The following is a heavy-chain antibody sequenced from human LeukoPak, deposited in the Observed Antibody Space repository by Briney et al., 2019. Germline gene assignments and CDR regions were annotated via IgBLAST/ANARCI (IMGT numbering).Heavy chain of an antibody. CDR2: IRSKAYGGTT. Sequence: GGSLRLSCTASGFTFGDYAMSWFRQAPGKGLEWVGFIRSKAYGGTTEYAASVKGGFTISRDDSKSIAYLQMNSLKTEDTAVYYCTRLGVVVTAIPDYWGQGTLVTVSS. CDR1: GFTFGDYA. J-gene: IGHJ4*02. V-gene: IGHV3-49*03. CDR3: TRLGVVVTAIPDY. D-gene: IGHD2-21*02.